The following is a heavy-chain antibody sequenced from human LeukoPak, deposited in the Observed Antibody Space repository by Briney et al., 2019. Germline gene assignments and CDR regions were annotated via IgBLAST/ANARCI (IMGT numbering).Heavy chain of an antibody. CDR1: RYSFTSYW. D-gene: IGHD3-22*01. CDR3: ARHSYYYDGSNYYFDY. Sequence: GESLKISCKGSRYSFTSYWIGGVRQMPGKGLEWMGIIYPGDSDTRYSPSFQGQVTISADKSISTAYLQWSSLKASDTAMYYCARHSYYYDGSNYYFDYWGQGTLVTVSS. V-gene: IGHV5-51*01. J-gene: IGHJ4*02. CDR2: IYPGDSDT.